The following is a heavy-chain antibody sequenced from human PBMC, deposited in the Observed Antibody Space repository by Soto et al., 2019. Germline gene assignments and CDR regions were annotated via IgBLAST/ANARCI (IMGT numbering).Heavy chain of an antibody. CDR2: ISSSGSTI. D-gene: IGHD3-10*01. V-gene: IGHV3-11*01. Sequence: GGSLRLSCAASGFTFSDYYMSWIRQAPGKGLEWVSYISSSGSTIYYADSVKGRFTISRDNAKNSLYLQMNSLRAEDTAVYYCAREVAYAGPYYYGSGSYYNAFGWFDPWGQGTLVTVSS. CDR3: AREVAYAGPYYYGSGSYYNAFGWFDP. J-gene: IGHJ5*02. CDR1: GFTFSDYY.